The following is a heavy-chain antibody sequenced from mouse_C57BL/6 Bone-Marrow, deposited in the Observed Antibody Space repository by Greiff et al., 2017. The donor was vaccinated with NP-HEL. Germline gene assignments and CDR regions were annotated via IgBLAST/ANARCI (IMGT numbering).Heavy chain of an antibody. CDR2: IYPRSGNT. CDR3: ARRRSYGFAY. CDR1: GYTFTSYG. J-gene: IGHJ3*01. D-gene: IGHD1-1*01. Sequence: VQLVESGAELARPGASVKLSCKASGYTFTSYGISWVKQRTGQGLEWIGEIYPRSGNTYYNEKFKGKATLTADKSSSTAYMELRSLTSEDSAVYFCARRRSYGFAYWGQGTLVTVSA. V-gene: IGHV1-81*01.